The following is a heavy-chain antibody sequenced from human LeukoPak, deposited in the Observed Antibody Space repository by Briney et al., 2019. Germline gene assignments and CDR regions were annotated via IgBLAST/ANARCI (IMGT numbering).Heavy chain of an antibody. CDR3: VRDLGHSRHYFEY. CDR2: IGVVGSET. CDR1: GFIFSSFF. Sequence: GGSLRLSCAASGFIFSSFFLNWLPLTPGGALEGVACIGVVGSETFSMNSVRGRFTISRDNTEKSLYLQMNSLRAEDTAVYFCVRDLGHSRHYFEYWGQGALVTVSS. V-gene: IGHV3-7*01. D-gene: IGHD2-15*01. J-gene: IGHJ4*02.